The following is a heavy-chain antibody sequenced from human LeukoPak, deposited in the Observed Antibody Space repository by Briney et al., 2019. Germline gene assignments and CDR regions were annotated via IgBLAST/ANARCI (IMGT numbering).Heavy chain of an antibody. Sequence: QPGGSLRLSCAASGFTFSSYAMSWVRQAPGKGLEWVSAISGSGGSTYYADSVKGRFTISRDNSKNTLYLQMNSLRAEDTAVYYCAKLSKVPWSYYFDYWGQGTLVTVSP. D-gene: IGHD3-16*02. CDR3: AKLSKVPWSYYFDY. CDR2: ISGSGGST. CDR1: GFTFSSYA. V-gene: IGHV3-23*01. J-gene: IGHJ4*02.